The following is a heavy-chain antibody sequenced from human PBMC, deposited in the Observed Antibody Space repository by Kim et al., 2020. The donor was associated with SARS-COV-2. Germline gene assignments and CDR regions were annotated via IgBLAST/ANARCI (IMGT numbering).Heavy chain of an antibody. Sequence: GGSLRLSCAASGFTFSNAWMSWVRQAPGKGLEWVGRIKSKTDGGTTDYAAPVKGRFTISRDDSKNTLYLQMNSLKTEDTAVYYCTTGNVVPAAIYRDYWGQGTLVTVSS. J-gene: IGHJ4*02. CDR2: IKSKTDGGTT. CDR1: GFTFSNAW. D-gene: IGHD2-2*01. V-gene: IGHV3-15*01. CDR3: TTGNVVPAAIYRDY.